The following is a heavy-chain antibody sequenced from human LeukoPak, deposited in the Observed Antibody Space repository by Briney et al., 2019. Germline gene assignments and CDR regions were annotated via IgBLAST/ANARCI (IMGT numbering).Heavy chain of an antibody. CDR2: IYSGGGT. CDR3: AKDSGIAVAGTLRAFDI. CDR1: GATLSINY. V-gene: IGHV3-66*01. J-gene: IGHJ3*02. D-gene: IGHD6-19*01. Sequence: PGGSLRLSCAASGATLSINYMSWVRQAPGKGLEWVSVIYSGGGTYYADSVKGRFTISRDNSKNTVYLQMNSLRAEDTAVYDCAKDSGIAVAGTLRAFDIWGQGTMVTVSS.